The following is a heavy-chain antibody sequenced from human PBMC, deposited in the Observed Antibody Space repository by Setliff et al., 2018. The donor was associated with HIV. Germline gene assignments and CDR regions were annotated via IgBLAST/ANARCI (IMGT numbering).Heavy chain of an antibody. Sequence: TSETLSLTCAVYGGSFSGYYWSWIRQPPGKGLEWIGSINYRGNTYYNPSLKSRAAISVDTSKNQISLKLTSVTAADTAIYFCARDATSEGYMDVWGKGTTVTVSS. J-gene: IGHJ6*03. V-gene: IGHV4-34*01. CDR2: INYRGNT. CDR1: GGSFSGYY. CDR3: ARDATSEGYMDV.